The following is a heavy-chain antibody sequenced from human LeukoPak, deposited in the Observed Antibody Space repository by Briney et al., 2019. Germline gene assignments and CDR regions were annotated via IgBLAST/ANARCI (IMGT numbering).Heavy chain of an antibody. D-gene: IGHD6-13*01. CDR3: ARDPNYSSRWYVSYYYYYMDV. CDR2: ISSSSIMI. CDR1: GFTFSTYS. Sequence: GGSLRLSCAASGFTFSTYSMNWVRQAPGKGLEWWSYISSSSIMIYYADSVKGRFTISRDNAKNSLYLQMNSLRDEDTAVYYCARDPNYSSRWYVSYYYYYMDVWGKGTTVTVSS. V-gene: IGHV3-48*02. J-gene: IGHJ6*03.